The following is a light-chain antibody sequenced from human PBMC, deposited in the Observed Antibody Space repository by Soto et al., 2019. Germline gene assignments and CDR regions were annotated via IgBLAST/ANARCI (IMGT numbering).Light chain of an antibody. J-gene: IGKJ1*01. V-gene: IGKV1-5*01. Sequence: DIQMTQSPSTLSAFMGDRVTITCRASQSISNWLAWYQQKPGKAPKLLIYDAPTLESGVPSRFSGSGSGTAFTLTISSLQSDDFATYYCQQYNSYSPSWTFGQGTKVEIK. CDR2: DAP. CDR1: QSISNW. CDR3: QQYNSYSPSWT.